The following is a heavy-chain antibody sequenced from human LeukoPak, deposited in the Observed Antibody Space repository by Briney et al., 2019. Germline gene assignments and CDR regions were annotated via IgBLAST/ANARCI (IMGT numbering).Heavy chain of an antibody. D-gene: IGHD2-2*01. CDR3: ARGGIVVVPAAMTQNYNWFDP. CDR1: GYTFTGYY. Sequence: ASVKVSCKASGYTFTGYYMHWVRQAPGQGLEWMGWINPNSGGTNYAQKFQGRVTMTRDTSISTAYMELSRLRSDDTAVYYCARGGIVVVPAAMTQNYNWFDPWGQGTLVTVSS. V-gene: IGHV1-2*02. CDR2: INPNSGGT. J-gene: IGHJ5*02.